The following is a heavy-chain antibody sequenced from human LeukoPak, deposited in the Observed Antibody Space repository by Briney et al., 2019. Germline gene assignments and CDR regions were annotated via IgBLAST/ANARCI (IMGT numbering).Heavy chain of an antibody. CDR2: IKQDGSEK. D-gene: IGHD3-10*01. CDR1: GFTFRSYW. Sequence: GGSLRLSCAASGFTFRSYWMSWVRQAPGKGLEWVANIKQDGSEKYYVDSVKGRFTISRDNAKNSLYLHMNSLRDEDTAVYYCARNSGSHPWGQGTLVTVSS. CDR3: ARNSGSHP. V-gene: IGHV3-7*01. J-gene: IGHJ5*02.